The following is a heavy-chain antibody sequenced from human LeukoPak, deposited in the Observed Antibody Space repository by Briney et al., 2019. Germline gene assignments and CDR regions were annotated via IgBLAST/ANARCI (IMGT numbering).Heavy chain of an antibody. J-gene: IGHJ4*02. V-gene: IGHV3-21*01. CDR3: ASIYCSSTSCDFDY. D-gene: IGHD2-2*01. CDR1: GFTFSSYS. Sequence: GGSLRLSCAASGFTFSSYSMNWVRQAPGKGLEWVSSISSSSSYIYYADSVKGRFTISRDNAKNSLYLQMNSLRAEDTAVYYCASIYCSSTSCDFDYWGQGTLVTVSS. CDR2: ISSSSSYI.